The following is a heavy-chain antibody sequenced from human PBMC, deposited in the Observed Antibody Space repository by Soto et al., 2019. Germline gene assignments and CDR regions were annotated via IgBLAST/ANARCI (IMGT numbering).Heavy chain of an antibody. D-gene: IGHD2-2*01. CDR3: AKSRVVPYFDR. CDR2: IGWNGASI. Sequence: EVQLVQSGGGLVQPGRSLRLSCAATGFAFDEYVMHWVRQAPGKGLEWVGSIGWNGASIDYADSVKGRFTISRDNAKNPLFPQMNSLTTEDTALYFCAKSRVVPYFDRWGQGTLVTVSS. V-gene: IGHV3-9*01. CDR1: GFAFDEYV. J-gene: IGHJ4*02.